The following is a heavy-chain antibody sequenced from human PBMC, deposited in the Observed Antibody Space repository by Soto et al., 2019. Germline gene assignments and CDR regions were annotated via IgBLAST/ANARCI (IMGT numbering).Heavy chain of an antibody. Sequence: PGGSLRLSCAASGFTFSSYSMNWVRQAPGKGLEWVSYISSSSSTIYYADSVKGRFTISRDNAKNSLYLQMNSLRAEDTAVYYCARRPYRDIVATMDDYYYMDVWGKGTTVTVSS. CDR3: ARRPYRDIVATMDDYYYMDV. CDR1: GFTFSSYS. D-gene: IGHD5-12*01. CDR2: ISSSSSTI. V-gene: IGHV3-48*01. J-gene: IGHJ6*03.